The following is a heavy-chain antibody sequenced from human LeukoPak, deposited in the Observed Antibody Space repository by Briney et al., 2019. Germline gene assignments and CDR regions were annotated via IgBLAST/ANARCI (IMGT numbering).Heavy chain of an antibody. CDR2: IYYGGST. CDR1: GGSISSNTHF. D-gene: IGHD3-10*01. J-gene: IGHJ4*02. Sequence: PSETLSLTCTVSGGSISSNTHFWGRIRQPPGKGLEWIGTIYYGGSTYYNPSLKSRVTISVDTSKNQFSLNLSSVTAADTAVYYCAGGVTIVRGTSKHFDYWGQGTLVTVSS. CDR3: AGGVTIVRGTSKHFDY. V-gene: IGHV4-39*07.